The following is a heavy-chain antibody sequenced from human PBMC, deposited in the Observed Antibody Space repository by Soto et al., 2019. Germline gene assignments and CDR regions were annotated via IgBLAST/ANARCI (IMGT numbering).Heavy chain of an antibody. Sequence: GASVKVSCKASGGTFSSYTISWVRQAPGQGLEWMGRIIPILGIANYAQKFQGRVTITADKSTSTAYMELSSLRSEDTAVYYCASDGGNSAAFDYWGQGTLVTVSS. CDR1: GGTFSSYT. D-gene: IGHD2-21*02. CDR2: IIPILGIA. J-gene: IGHJ4*02. CDR3: ASDGGNSAAFDY. V-gene: IGHV1-69*02.